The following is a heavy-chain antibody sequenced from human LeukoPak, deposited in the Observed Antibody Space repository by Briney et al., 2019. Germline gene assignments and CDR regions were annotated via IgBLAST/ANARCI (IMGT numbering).Heavy chain of an antibody. CDR3: ARATLIAAAGNWFDP. J-gene: IGHJ5*02. CDR2: IYYSGST. Sequence: PSETLSLTCTVSGGSISSYYWSWIRQPPGKGLEWIGYIYYSGSTNYNPSLKSRVTISVATSKNQFSLKLSSVTAADTAVYSCARATLIAAAGNWFDPWGQGTLVTVSS. D-gene: IGHD6-13*01. CDR1: GGSISSYY. V-gene: IGHV4-59*01.